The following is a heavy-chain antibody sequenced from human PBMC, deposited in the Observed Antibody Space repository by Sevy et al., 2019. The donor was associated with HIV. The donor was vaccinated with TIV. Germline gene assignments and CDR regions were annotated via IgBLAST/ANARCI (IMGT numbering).Heavy chain of an antibody. D-gene: IGHD5-12*01. J-gene: IGHJ4*02. CDR3: ARAAGVATPLFDY. V-gene: IGHV3-48*02. CDR2: ISSSSTI. Sequence: GGSLRLSCAASGFTFSSYSMNWVRQAPGKGLEWVSYISSSSTIYYADSVKGRFTISRDNAKNSLYLQMNSLRDEDTAVYYCARAAGVATPLFDYSGQGTLVTVSS. CDR1: GFTFSSYS.